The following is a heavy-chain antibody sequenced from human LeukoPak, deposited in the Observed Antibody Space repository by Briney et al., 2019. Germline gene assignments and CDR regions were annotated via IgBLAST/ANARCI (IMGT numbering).Heavy chain of an antibody. D-gene: IGHD3-10*01. CDR1: GGSISSHY. V-gene: IGHV4-59*11. Sequence: SETLSLTCTVSGGSISSHYWSWIRQPPGKELEWIGYIYYSGSTNYNPSLKSRVTISVDTSKNQFSLKLSSVTAADTAVYYCARDPLWFGELSPGAFDIWGQGTMVTVSS. CDR3: ARDPLWFGELSPGAFDI. J-gene: IGHJ3*02. CDR2: IYYSGST.